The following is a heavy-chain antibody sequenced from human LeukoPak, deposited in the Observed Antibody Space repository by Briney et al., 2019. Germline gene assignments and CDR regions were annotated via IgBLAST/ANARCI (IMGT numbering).Heavy chain of an antibody. CDR1: GFTFSSYS. CDR3: AKESSKVQNY. D-gene: IGHD4-11*01. CDR2: ISSSSSYI. J-gene: IGHJ4*02. Sequence: GGSLRLSCAASGFTFSSYSMNWVRQAPGKGLEWVSSISSSSSYIYYADSVKGRFTISRDNAKNTLYLQMNSLRAEDTAVYYCAKESSKVQNYWGQGTLVTVSS. V-gene: IGHV3-21*04.